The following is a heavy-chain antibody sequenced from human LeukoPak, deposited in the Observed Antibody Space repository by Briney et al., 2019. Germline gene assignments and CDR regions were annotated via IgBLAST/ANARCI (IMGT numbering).Heavy chain of an antibody. Sequence: SETLSLTCTVSGGSISSYYWSWIRQPPGKGLEWIGYIYYSGSTNYNPSLESRVTISVDTSKNQFSLKLSSVTAADTAVYYCARADILTGYFDFDYWGQGTLVTVSS. CDR2: IYYSGST. CDR1: GGSISSYY. J-gene: IGHJ4*02. V-gene: IGHV4-59*01. D-gene: IGHD3-9*01. CDR3: ARADILTGYFDFDY.